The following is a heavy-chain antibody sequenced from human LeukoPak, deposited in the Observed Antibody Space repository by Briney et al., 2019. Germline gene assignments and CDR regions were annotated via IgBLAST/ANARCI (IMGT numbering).Heavy chain of an antibody. CDR3: AKDTSYQLLYWFDP. Sequence: GGSLRLSCAASGFTFSSYGMHWVRQAPGKGLEWVAFIRYDGSNKYYADSVKGRFTISRDNSKNTLYLQMNSLGAEDTAVYYCAKDTSYQLLYWFDPWGQGTLVTVSS. CDR2: IRYDGSNK. J-gene: IGHJ5*02. CDR1: GFTFSSYG. D-gene: IGHD2-2*01. V-gene: IGHV3-30*02.